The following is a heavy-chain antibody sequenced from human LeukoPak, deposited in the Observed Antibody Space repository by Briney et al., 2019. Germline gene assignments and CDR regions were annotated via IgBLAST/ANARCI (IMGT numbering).Heavy chain of an antibody. Sequence: SQTLSLTCTLSGGSINSGSHYWSCIRQPAGKGREWIVRIYTSGNTNYNPPLKTRVPISVDTSKNQLSLKVSSVTAADTAVYYCAREGCSSTSCYGGGWFDPWGQGTLVTVSS. CDR1: GGSINSGSHY. J-gene: IGHJ5*02. CDR3: AREGCSSTSCYGGGWFDP. D-gene: IGHD2-2*01. CDR2: IYTSGNT. V-gene: IGHV4-61*02.